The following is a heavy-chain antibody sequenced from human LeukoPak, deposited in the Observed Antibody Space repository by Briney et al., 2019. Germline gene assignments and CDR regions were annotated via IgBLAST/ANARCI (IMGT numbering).Heavy chain of an antibody. CDR2: ISYDGSNK. D-gene: IGHD3-22*01. CDR3: ARRYHFDSSGLHWRSPFDI. V-gene: IGHV3-30-3*01. CDR1: GFTFSSYA. J-gene: IGHJ3*02. Sequence: PGGSLRLSCAASGFTFSSYAMHWVRQAPGKGLEWVAVISYDGSNKYYADSVKGRFTISRDNSKNTLYLQMNSLRAEDTAVYYCARRYHFDSSGLHWRSPFDIWGQGTMVAVSS.